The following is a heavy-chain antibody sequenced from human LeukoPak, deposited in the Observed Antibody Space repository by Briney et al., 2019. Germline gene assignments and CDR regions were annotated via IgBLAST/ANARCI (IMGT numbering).Heavy chain of an antibody. Sequence: PGGSLRLSCTASGFTFSTYAMHWVRQAPGKGLEYVSAVTSNGGATYYANSAKGRFTISRDNSKNTLYLQMGSLRPEDMAVYYCARSTVSYYFDYWGQGTLVTVSS. CDR1: GFTFSTYA. J-gene: IGHJ4*02. CDR3: ARSTVSYYFDY. V-gene: IGHV3-64*01. CDR2: VTSNGGAT. D-gene: IGHD2-8*02.